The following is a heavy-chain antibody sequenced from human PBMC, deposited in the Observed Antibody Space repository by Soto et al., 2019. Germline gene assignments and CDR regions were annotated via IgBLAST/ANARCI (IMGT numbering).Heavy chain of an antibody. CDR3: AREYSNSPEAFDF. Sequence: PSETLSLTCTVSGVAVNNDNYYWSWIRQPPGKGLEWIGYIYYTWSTTYNPSLNSRVTISLDTSSNHFSLSLSSVTAADTAVFYCAREYSNSPEAFDFWGRGTLVTVSS. D-gene: IGHD6-6*01. CDR2: IYYTWST. J-gene: IGHJ4*02. CDR1: GVAVNNDNYY. V-gene: IGHV4-61*03.